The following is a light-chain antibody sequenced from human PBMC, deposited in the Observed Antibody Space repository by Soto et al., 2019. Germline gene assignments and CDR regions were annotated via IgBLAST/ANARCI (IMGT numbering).Light chain of an antibody. Sequence: QSALTQPASVSGSPGQSITISCTGTSSDVGYYNYVSWYQQHPGKAPKLMIYEVSNRPSGVSNRFSGSKSGNTASLTISGLQAEDEADYYCSSCRSSTTPAVFGGGTKLTVL. J-gene: IGLJ2*01. V-gene: IGLV2-14*01. CDR3: SSCRSSTTPAV. CDR1: SSDVGYYNY. CDR2: EVS.